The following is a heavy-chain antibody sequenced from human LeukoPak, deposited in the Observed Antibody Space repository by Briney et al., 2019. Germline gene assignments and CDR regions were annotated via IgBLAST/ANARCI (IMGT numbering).Heavy chain of an antibody. V-gene: IGHV1-69*06. J-gene: IGHJ4*02. CDR1: GDTFSSYA. CDR3: ARDQGYGGIDY. D-gene: IGHD5-12*01. Sequence: ASVTVSCKASGDTFSSYAISWVRQAPGQGLEWMGGIIPIFGTANYAQKFQGRVTITADKSTSTAYMELSSLRSEDTAVYYCARDQGYGGIDYWGQGTLVTVSS. CDR2: IIPIFGTA.